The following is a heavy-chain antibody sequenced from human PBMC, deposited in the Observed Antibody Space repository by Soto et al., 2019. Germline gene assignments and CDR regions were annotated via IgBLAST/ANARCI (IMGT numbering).Heavy chain of an antibody. V-gene: IGHV2-5*02. CDR2: IYWDDDK. CDR3: ARTGYNSFDS. J-gene: IGHJ4*02. Sequence: SGPTLVNPTQTLTLTCTFSGFSLTTSGVGVGWIRQPPGKALEWLALIYWDDDKRYSPSLKSRLTISKDASKKQVVLTMTNMDPVDTATYYCARTGYNSFDSWGQGTMVAVSS. CDR1: GFSLTTSGVG. D-gene: IGHD5-12*01.